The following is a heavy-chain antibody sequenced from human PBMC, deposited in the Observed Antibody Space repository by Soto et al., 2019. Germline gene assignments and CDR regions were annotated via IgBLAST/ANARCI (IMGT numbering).Heavy chain of an antibody. V-gene: IGHV3-30*18. CDR3: AKEGSDYDILTGSGYYGMDV. D-gene: IGHD3-9*01. Sequence: VQLVESGGGVVQPGRSLRLSCAASGFTFSSYGMHWVRQAPGKGLEWVAVISYDGSNKYYADSVKGRFTISRDNSKNTLYLQKNSLRAEDTAVYYCAKEGSDYDILTGSGYYGMDVWGQGTTVTVSS. CDR1: GFTFSSYG. CDR2: ISYDGSNK. J-gene: IGHJ6*02.